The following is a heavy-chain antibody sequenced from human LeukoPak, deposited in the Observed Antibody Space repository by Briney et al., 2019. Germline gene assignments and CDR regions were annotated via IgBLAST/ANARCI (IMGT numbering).Heavy chain of an antibody. CDR3: ARPGLRYFDWLSSFDY. CDR1: GFTFSSYA. J-gene: IGHJ4*02. D-gene: IGHD3-9*01. V-gene: IGHV3-30-3*01. CDR2: ISYDGSNK. Sequence: PGGSLRLSCAASGFTFSSYAMSWVRQAPGKGLEWVAVISYDGSNKYYADSVKGRFTISRDNSKNTLYLQMNSLRAEDTAVYYCARPGLRYFDWLSSFDYWGQGTLVTVSS.